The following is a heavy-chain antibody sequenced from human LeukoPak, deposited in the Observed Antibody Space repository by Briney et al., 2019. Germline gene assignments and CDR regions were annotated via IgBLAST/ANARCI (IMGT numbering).Heavy chain of an antibody. CDR3: ARDRELGS. CDR2: IYNSGST. V-gene: IGHV4-59*01. D-gene: IGHD3-16*01. J-gene: IGHJ5*02. Sequence: PSETLSLTGIVSGGSISIYYWNWIRQPPGKGLEWIGYIYNSGSTDYNPSLKRRVTISADTSKNQFSLKLTSVTAADTAVYYCARDRELGSWGQGILVTVSS. CDR1: GGSISIYY.